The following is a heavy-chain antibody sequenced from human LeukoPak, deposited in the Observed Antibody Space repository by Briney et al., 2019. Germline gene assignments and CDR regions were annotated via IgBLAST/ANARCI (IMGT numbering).Heavy chain of an antibody. CDR1: GGSISGSY. J-gene: IGHJ4*02. Sequence: SGTLSLTCTVSGGSISGSYWDWIRQSPGKGLEWLGYVYYTGRTNYNPSLKSRLTMSVDTSTNQFSLRLSSVTAADTAVYYCAKDLGQWLAPLDYWGQGTLVTVSS. D-gene: IGHD6-19*01. CDR3: AKDLGQWLAPLDY. V-gene: IGHV4-59*12. CDR2: VYYTGRT.